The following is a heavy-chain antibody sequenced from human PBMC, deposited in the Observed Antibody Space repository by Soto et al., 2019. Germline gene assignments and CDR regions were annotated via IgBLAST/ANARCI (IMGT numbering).Heavy chain of an antibody. D-gene: IGHD6-19*01. V-gene: IGHV3-33*01. CDR2: IWYDGNTK. CDR1: GFTFNSYG. CDR3: ARPLVAPVAGPYYYGMDV. J-gene: IGHJ6*02. Sequence: QIQLVESGGGVVQPGKSLRLSCTASGFTFNSYGFNWVRQASGKGLVWVAVIWYDGNTKYYADSVKGRFTISRDNLRSTVYLQMISLTAEYTAVYYCARPLVAPVAGPYYYGMDVWGQGTTVTVSS.